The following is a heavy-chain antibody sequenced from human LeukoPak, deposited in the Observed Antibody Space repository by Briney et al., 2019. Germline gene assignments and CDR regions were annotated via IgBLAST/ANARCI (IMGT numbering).Heavy chain of an antibody. CDR1: GYSFTSYW. V-gene: IGHV5-51*01. J-gene: IGHJ3*02. Sequence: GESLKISCKGSGYSFTSYWIGWVRQMPGKGLEWMGIIYPGDSDTRYSPSFQGQVTISADKSISTAYLQWSSLKASDTAMYYCARPLRGGWTGGAFDIWGQGTMVTVSS. CDR3: ARPLRGGWTGGAFDI. CDR2: IYPGDSDT. D-gene: IGHD6-19*01.